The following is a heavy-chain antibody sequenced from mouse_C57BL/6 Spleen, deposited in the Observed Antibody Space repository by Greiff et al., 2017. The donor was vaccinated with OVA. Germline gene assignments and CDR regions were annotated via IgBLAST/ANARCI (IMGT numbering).Heavy chain of an antibody. D-gene: IGHD2-2*01. V-gene: IGHV7-3*01. CDR3: ARYSGYDGLDAMDY. CDR2: IRNKANGYTT. CDR1: GFTFTDYY. J-gene: IGHJ4*01. Sequence: EVHLVESGGGLVQPGGSLSLSCAASGFTFTDYYMSWVRQPPGKALEWLGFIRNKANGYTTEYSASVKGRFTISRDNSQSILYLRMDALRAEDSATYYCARYSGYDGLDAMDYWGQGTSVTVSS.